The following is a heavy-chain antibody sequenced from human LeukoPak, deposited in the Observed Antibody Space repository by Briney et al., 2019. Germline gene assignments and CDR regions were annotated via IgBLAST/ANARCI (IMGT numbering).Heavy chain of an antibody. V-gene: IGHV3-30-3*01. J-gene: IGHJ6*02. D-gene: IGHD5/OR15-5a*01. Sequence: GGSLRLSCAASGFTFSSYAMHWVRQAPGKGLEWVAVISYDGSNKYYADSVKGRFTISRDNSKNTLYLQMNSLRAEDTALYYCAKDIGTLRPYGMDVWGQGTTVTVSS. CDR1: GFTFSSYA. CDR3: AKDIGTLRPYGMDV. CDR2: ISYDGSNK.